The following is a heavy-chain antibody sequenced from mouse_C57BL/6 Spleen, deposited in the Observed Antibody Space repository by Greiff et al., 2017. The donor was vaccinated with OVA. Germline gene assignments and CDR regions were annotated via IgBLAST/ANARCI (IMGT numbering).Heavy chain of an antibody. J-gene: IGHJ4*01. CDR2: IRSKSNNYAT. CDR1: GFSFNTYA. Sequence: EVKLVESGGGLVQPKGSLKLSCAASGFSFNTYAMNWVRQAPGKGLEWVARIRSKSNNYATYYADSVKDRFTISRDDSESMLYLQMNNLKTEDTAMYYCVRQTYGYHYAMDYWGQGTSVTVSS. CDR3: VRQTYGYHYAMDY. V-gene: IGHV10-1*01. D-gene: IGHD2-2*01.